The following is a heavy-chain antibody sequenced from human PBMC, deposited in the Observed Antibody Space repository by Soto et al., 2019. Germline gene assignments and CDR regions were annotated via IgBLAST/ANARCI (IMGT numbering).Heavy chain of an antibody. CDR3: ARGLIAAAGTDYGMDV. CDR1: GFTFSDYY. J-gene: IGHJ6*02. V-gene: IGHV3-11*06. CDR2: ISSSSSYT. Sequence: QVQLVESGGGLVKPGGSLRLSCAASGFTFSDYYMSWIRQAPGKGLEWVSYISSSSSYTNYADSVKGRFTISRDNAKNSLYLQMNSLRAEDTALYYCARGLIAAAGTDYGMDVWGQGTTVTVSS. D-gene: IGHD6-13*01.